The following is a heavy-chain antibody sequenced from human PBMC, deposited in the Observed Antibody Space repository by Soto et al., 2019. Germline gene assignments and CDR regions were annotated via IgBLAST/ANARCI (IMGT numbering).Heavy chain of an antibody. D-gene: IGHD2-21*02. CDR3: AKTSPPYCGGDCYSLSGWFDP. CDR2: ISGSGGST. V-gene: IGHV3-23*01. J-gene: IGHJ5*02. Sequence: ETLSLSCAASGFTFSSYAMSWVRQAPGKGLEWVSAISGSGGSTYYTDSVKGRFTISRDNSKNTLYLQMNSLRAEDTAVYYCAKTSPPYCGGDCYSLSGWFDPWGQGTLVTVSS. CDR1: GFTFSSYA.